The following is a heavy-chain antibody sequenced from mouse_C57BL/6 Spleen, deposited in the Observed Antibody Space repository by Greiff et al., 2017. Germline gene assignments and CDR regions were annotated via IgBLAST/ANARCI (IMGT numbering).Heavy chain of an antibody. Sequence: QVQLQQPGAELVRPGSSVKLSCKASGYTFTSYWMHWVKQRPIQGLEWIGNIDPSDSETPYNQKFKDKATLTVDKSSSTAYMQLSSLTSEDSAVYYCARGGTTVVAFDYWGQGTTLTVSS. CDR2: IDPSDSET. CDR1: GYTFTSYW. D-gene: IGHD1-1*01. V-gene: IGHV1-52*01. CDR3: ARGGTTVVAFDY. J-gene: IGHJ2*01.